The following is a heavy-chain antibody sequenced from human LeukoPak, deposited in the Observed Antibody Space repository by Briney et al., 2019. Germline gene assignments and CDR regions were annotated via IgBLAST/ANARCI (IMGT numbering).Heavy chain of an antibody. CDR1: GYSFTSYW. CDR3: ARQAPMVRGVISRVFDY. V-gene: IGHV5-51*01. D-gene: IGHD3-10*01. J-gene: IGHJ4*02. Sequence: GESLKISCKGSGYSFTSYWIGWVRQMPGKRLEWMGIIYTGDSDTRYSPSFQGQVTIPADKSISTAFLQWSSLKASDTAMYYCARQAPMVRGVISRVFDYWGQGTLVTVSS. CDR2: IYTGDSDT.